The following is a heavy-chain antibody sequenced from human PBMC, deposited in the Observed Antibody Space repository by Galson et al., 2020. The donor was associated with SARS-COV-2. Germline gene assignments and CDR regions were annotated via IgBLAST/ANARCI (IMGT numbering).Heavy chain of an antibody. Sequence: GESLKIPCKASGYSLTSHDMNWVRQAPGQGLEWMGWMNPKTANTVYAQKFQGRITLTRDTSTRTAYLELNNLRSEDTAVYYCARSHGWDHSSYYAMDVWGLGTTVTVSS. J-gene: IGHJ6*02. CDR2: MNPKTANT. D-gene: IGHD3-16*01. CDR3: ARSHGWDHSSYYAMDV. V-gene: IGHV1-8*01. CDR1: GYSLTSHD.